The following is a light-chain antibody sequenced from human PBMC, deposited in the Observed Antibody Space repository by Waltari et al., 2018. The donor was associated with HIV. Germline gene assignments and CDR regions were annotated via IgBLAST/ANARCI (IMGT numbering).Light chain of an antibody. Sequence: QSVLTQPPSASGTPGQRVTISCSGRNSNIGSNTVTWYQQLPGTAPKLLIYNNNQPPSGASDRFSGSKSGTSASLAISGLQSEDEADYYCAAWDDSLNAHVLFGGGTKLTVL. CDR3: AAWDDSLNAHVL. CDR2: NNN. CDR1: NSNIGSNT. J-gene: IGLJ2*01. V-gene: IGLV1-44*01.